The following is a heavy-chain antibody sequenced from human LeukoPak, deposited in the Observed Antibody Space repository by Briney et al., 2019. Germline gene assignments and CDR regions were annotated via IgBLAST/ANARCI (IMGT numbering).Heavy chain of an antibody. Sequence: SETLSLTCTVSGGSISSYYWSWIRQPPGKGLEWIGYIYYSGSTNYNPSLKSRVTISVDTSKNQFSLKLSSVTAADTAVYYCARHGGIAAAGIPAYFDYWGQGTLVTVSS. J-gene: IGHJ4*02. V-gene: IGHV4-59*08. CDR3: ARHGGIAAAGIPAYFDY. CDR2: IYYSGST. D-gene: IGHD6-13*01. CDR1: GGSISSYY.